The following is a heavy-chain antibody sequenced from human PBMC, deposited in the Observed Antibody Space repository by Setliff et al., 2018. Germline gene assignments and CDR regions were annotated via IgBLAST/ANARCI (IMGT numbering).Heavy chain of an antibody. CDR3: ARDASSLGGDYGDANWYFDL. J-gene: IGHJ2*01. Sequence: SVKVSCKASGGTFSSYAISWVRQAPGQGLEWMGGIIPIFGTANYAQKFQGRVTITTDESTSTAYMELSSLRSEDTAVYYCARDASSLGGDYGDANWYFDLWGRGTLVTVSS. CDR2: IIPIFGTA. CDR1: GGTFSSYA. V-gene: IGHV1-69*05. D-gene: IGHD4-17*01.